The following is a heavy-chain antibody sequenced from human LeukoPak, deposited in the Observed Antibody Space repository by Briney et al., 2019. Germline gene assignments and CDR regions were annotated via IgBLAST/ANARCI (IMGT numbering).Heavy chain of an antibody. CDR2: INSDGSTT. D-gene: IGHD4-17*01. Sequence: WGSLRLSCAASGFTFSSYWMHWVRQTPGKGLVWVSRINSDGSTTSYAYSVKGRSTISRDNAKNTLYLQMSSLRAEDTAVYYCARARAYGDYVNWFDSWGQGTLVTVSS. CDR3: ARARAYGDYVNWFDS. J-gene: IGHJ5*01. V-gene: IGHV3-74*01. CDR1: GFTFSSYW.